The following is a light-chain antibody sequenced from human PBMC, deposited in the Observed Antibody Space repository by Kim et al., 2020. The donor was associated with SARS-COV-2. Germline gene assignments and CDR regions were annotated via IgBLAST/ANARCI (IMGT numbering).Light chain of an antibody. Sequence: GQSVPLSCSGTSRAVVSSNRVSWYQQPPGTAPKLIIYEVSHRPSGVPDRFSGSKSGNTASLTISGLQAEDEADYYCSSYTNSNTWVFGGGTKLTVL. CDR3: SSYTNSNTWV. J-gene: IGLJ3*02. CDR1: SRAVVSSNR. CDR2: EVS. V-gene: IGLV2-18*02.